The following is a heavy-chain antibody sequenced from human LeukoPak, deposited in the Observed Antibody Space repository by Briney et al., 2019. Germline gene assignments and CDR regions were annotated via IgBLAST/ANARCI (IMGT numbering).Heavy chain of an antibody. CDR3: ARDLYCGGDCHYSSDY. J-gene: IGHJ4*02. Sequence: PSETLSLTCTVSGGSISSYYWSWIRQPPGKGLEWIGYLYYSGSTNYNPSLKGRVTISVDTSKNQFSLKLSSVTAADTAVYYCARDLYCGGDCHYSSDYWGQGTLVTVSS. D-gene: IGHD2-21*02. V-gene: IGHV4-59*01. CDR1: GGSISSYY. CDR2: LYYSGST.